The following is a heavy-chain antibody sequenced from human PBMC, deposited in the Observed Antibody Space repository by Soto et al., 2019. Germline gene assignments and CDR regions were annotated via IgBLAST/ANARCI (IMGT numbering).Heavy chain of an antibody. CDR1: GFTFSNYG. J-gene: IGHJ1*01. CDR2: ILYDGSNK. CDR3: ARDRDYDGSGYSYFQH. Sequence: GGSLRLSCAASGFTFSNYGMHWARQAPGKGLEWVAAILYDGSNKYYADSVKGRFTISRDNSKNTLYLQMNSLRAEDTAVYYCARDRDYDGSGYSYFQHWGQGTLVTVSS. V-gene: IGHV3-33*01. D-gene: IGHD3-22*01.